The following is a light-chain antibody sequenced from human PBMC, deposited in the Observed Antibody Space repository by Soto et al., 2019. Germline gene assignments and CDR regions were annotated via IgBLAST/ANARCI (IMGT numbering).Light chain of an antibody. CDR2: GNS. J-gene: IGLJ3*02. CDR3: QSSDNSRSGSWV. CDR1: SSNIGAGFD. V-gene: IGLV1-40*01. Sequence: QAVVTQPPSVSGAPGQRVTISCTGSSSNIGAGFDVHGYHQIAGTAPKLLIYGNSNRPSGVPDRFSGSKSGTSASLAINGRQAEDEAHYYCQSSDNSRSGSWVFGGGTKLTVL.